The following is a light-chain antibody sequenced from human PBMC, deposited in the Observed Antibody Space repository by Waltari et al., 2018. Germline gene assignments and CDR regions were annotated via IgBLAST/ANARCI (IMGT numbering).Light chain of an antibody. Sequence: QSALTQPASVSGSPGQPITIPCTGSSSDVGGYNFVPWYQQHPGKAPKLLIYEVIKRPSGVSIRFSGSKSGNTASLTISGLQAEDEADYYCCSYIGRALFGGGTKLTVL. CDR1: SSDVGGYNF. CDR2: EVI. J-gene: IGLJ2*01. V-gene: IGLV2-23*02. CDR3: CSYIGRAL.